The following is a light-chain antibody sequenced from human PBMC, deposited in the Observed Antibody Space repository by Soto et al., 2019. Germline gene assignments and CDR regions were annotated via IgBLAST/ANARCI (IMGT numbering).Light chain of an antibody. CDR1: QSVSSY. CDR3: QQRSNWPPSLT. V-gene: IGKV3-11*01. CDR2: DAS. J-gene: IGKJ4*01. Sequence: EIVLTQSPATLSLSPGERATLSCRASQSVSSYLACYQQKPGQAPRLLIPDASNRATGIQARVSGSGSGTDFTLTISSLEPEDFAVYYCQQRSNWPPSLTFRGGTKVEIK.